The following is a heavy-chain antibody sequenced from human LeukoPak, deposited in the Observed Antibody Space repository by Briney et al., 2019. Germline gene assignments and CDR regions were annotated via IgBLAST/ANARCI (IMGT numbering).Heavy chain of an antibody. CDR2: IIPIFGTA. CDR1: GGTFSSYA. D-gene: IGHD3-22*01. Sequence: GSSVKVSCKASGGTFSSYAISWVRQAPGQGLEWMGRIIPIFGTANYAQKFQGRVTITTDESTSTAYMELSSLRPEDTAVYYCARGMYYYDSSGPSGVDYWGQGTLVTVSP. CDR3: ARGMYYYDSSGPSGVDY. J-gene: IGHJ4*02. V-gene: IGHV1-69*05.